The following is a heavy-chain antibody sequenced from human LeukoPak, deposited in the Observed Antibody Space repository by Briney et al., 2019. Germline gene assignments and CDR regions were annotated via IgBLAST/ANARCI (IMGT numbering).Heavy chain of an antibody. J-gene: IGHJ4*02. CDR2: ISSNGGST. D-gene: IGHD6-19*01. CDR3: AKDRAVAGTVYFDY. V-gene: IGHV3-64*01. CDR1: GFTFSNYA. Sequence: GGSLRLSCTASGFTFSNYAMHWVRQAPGKGLEYVSAISSNGGSTYYVNSVKGRFTISRDNSKNTLYLQMNSLRAEDTAVYYCAKDRAVAGTVYFDYWGEGTLVTVSS.